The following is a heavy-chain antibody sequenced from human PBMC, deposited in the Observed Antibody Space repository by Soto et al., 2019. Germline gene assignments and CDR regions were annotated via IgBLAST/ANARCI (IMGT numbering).Heavy chain of an antibody. CDR2: IYYSGST. D-gene: IGHD6-6*01. Sequence: SLTCTVSGGSISSYYWSWIRQPPGKGLEWIGYIYYSGSTNYNPSLKSRVTISVDTSKNQFSLKLSSVTAAGTAVYYCARDKSIAAQGWFDPWGQGTLVTVSS. CDR3: ARDKSIAAQGWFDP. CDR1: GGSISSYY. V-gene: IGHV4-59*01. J-gene: IGHJ5*02.